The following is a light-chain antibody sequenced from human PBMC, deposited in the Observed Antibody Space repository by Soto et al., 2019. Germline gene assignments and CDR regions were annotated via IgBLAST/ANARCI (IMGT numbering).Light chain of an antibody. CDR1: SSDLGGYNY. Sequence: QSVLTQPASVSGSPGQSITISCTGTSSDLGGYNYVSWYQQHPGKAPKLMIYEVSNRPSEVSNRFSASKSGNTASLTISGLQAEDEADYYCTSYTISSTGVFGGGTKLTVL. CDR2: EVS. J-gene: IGLJ3*02. V-gene: IGLV2-14*01. CDR3: TSYTISSTGV.